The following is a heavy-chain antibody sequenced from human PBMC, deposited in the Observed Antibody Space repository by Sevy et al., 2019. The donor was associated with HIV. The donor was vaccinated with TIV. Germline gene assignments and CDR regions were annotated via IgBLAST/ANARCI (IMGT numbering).Heavy chain of an antibody. V-gene: IGHV3-7*01. CDR2: INEDGSTK. CDR3: VRALPQADSI. Sequence: GGSLRLSCAASGFNIRAHWMLWVRQAPGKGLEWVANINEDGSTKYYLDSVKGRFTISRDNAENSAFLQMNSLRVEDTAVYYCVRALPQADSIWGQGTLVTVSS. J-gene: IGHJ4*02. CDR1: GFNIRAHW. D-gene: IGHD2-2*01.